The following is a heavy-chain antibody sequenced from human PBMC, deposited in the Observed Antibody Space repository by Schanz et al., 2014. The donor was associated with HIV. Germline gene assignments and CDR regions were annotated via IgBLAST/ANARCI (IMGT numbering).Heavy chain of an antibody. Sequence: EVQLVESGGGLVKPGGSLSLSCAASGFTFSTYSMNWVRQAPGKGLEWVSSISHSSNYIYYADSVKGRFTISRDNAKNSLYLQMNSLRAEDTAVYYCARDLGGYNVGVDYWGQGTLVTVSS. V-gene: IGHV3-21*01. D-gene: IGHD5-12*01. CDR2: ISHSSNYI. CDR3: ARDLGGYNVGVDY. J-gene: IGHJ4*02. CDR1: GFTFSTYS.